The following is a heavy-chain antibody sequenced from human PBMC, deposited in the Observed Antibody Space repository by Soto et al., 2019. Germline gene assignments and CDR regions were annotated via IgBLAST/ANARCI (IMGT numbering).Heavy chain of an antibody. J-gene: IGHJ4*02. Sequence: GGSLRLSCAASGFTFSSYGMHWVRQAPGKGLEWVAVIWYDGSNKYYADSVKGRFTISRDNSKNTLYLQMNSLRAEDTAVYYCATTVMITIFGVVSDYWGQGTLVTVSS. CDR2: IWYDGSNK. CDR1: GFTFSSYG. V-gene: IGHV3-33*01. D-gene: IGHD3-3*01. CDR3: ATTVMITIFGVVSDY.